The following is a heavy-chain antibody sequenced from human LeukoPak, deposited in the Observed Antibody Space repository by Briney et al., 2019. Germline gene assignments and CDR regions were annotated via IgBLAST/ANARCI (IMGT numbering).Heavy chain of an antibody. Sequence: PGGSLRLSCAASGFTFSSYDMHWVRQAPGKGLEWVAFIRSDGSNKYYADSVKGRFTVSRDNSKNTLYLQMNSLRAEDTAVYYCAKDRWGKIAARRIFQPGAFDYWGQGTLVTVSS. CDR1: GFTFSSYD. V-gene: IGHV3-30*02. D-gene: IGHD6-6*01. J-gene: IGHJ4*02. CDR2: IRSDGSNK. CDR3: AKDRWGKIAARRIFQPGAFDY.